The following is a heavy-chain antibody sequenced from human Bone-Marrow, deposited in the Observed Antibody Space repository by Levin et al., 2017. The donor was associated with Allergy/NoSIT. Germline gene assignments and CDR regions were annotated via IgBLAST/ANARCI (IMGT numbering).Heavy chain of an antibody. CDR1: GDSISSNS. J-gene: IGHJ5*02. V-gene: IGHV4-59*01. CDR2: IHFSGST. CDR3: ARGIATTDVGLNWFDP. Sequence: SETLSLTCSVSGDSISSNSWTWIRQPPEKGLEWIGYIHFSGSTTYNPSLKSRVTISVDTSKNQFSLKLSSVTAADTAVYYCARGIATTDVGLNWFDPWGQGTLVIVSS. D-gene: IGHD1-1*01.